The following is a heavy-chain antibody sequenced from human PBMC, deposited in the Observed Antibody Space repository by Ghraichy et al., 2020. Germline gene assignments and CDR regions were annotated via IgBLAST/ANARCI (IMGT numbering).Heavy chain of an antibody. Sequence: ASVKVSCKASGYTFTGYYMHWVRQAPGQGLEWMGWINPNSGGTNYAQKFQGRVTMTRDTSISTAYMELSRLRSDDTAVYYCARAIVGATGRFDYWGQGTLVTVSS. D-gene: IGHD1-26*01. CDR2: INPNSGGT. J-gene: IGHJ4*02. V-gene: IGHV1-2*02. CDR3: ARAIVGATGRFDY. CDR1: GYTFTGYY.